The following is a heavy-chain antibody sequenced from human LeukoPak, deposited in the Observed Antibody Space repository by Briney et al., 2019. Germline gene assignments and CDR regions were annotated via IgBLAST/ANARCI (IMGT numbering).Heavy chain of an antibody. J-gene: IGHJ6*03. CDR2: IYYSGST. V-gene: IGHV4-59*01. Sequence: PSETLSLTCTVSGGSISSYYWSWIRQPPGKGLEWIGYIYYSGSTNYNPSLKSRVTISVDTSKNQFSLKLSSVTAADTAVYYCARGLLNYYYYMDVWGKGTTVTVSS. CDR1: GGSISSYY. D-gene: IGHD2-15*01. CDR3: ARGLLNYYYYMDV.